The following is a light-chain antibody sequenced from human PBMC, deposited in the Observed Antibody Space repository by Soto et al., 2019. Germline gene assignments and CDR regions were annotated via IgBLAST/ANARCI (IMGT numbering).Light chain of an antibody. CDR3: HHYKSYRLT. CDR2: GAS. J-gene: IGKJ4*01. V-gene: IGKV1-5*01. Sequence: DVQMTQSPSTLSASVGDRVTITCRASQSISTWLAWYQQKSGKAPNFLIYGASSLRRVVPSKYSGSRSGTEFTVTFICLQPHDCGTDDSHHYKSYRLTFGVGTQVEI. CDR1: QSISTW.